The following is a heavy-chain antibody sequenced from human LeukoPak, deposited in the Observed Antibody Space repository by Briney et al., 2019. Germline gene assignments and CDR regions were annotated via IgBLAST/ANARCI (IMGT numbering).Heavy chain of an antibody. CDR3: TTILVWELLIDY. J-gene: IGHJ4*02. CDR2: IKSKTDGGTT. V-gene: IGHV3-15*01. D-gene: IGHD1-26*01. CDR1: GFTFSDAW. Sequence: PGGSLRLSCVASGFTFSDAWMSWVRQAPGKGLEWVGRIKSKTDGGTTDYAAPVKGRFTISRDDSKNTLYLQMNSLKTEDTAVYYCTTILVWELLIDYWGQGTLVTVSS.